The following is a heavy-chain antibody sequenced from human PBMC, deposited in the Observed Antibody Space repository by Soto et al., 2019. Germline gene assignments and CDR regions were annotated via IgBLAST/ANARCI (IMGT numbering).Heavy chain of an antibody. CDR1: GYIFTSYA. Sequence: ASVKVSCKASGYIFTSYAIHWVRQAPGQRLEWMGWINAGNGNTKYSQKFQGRVTITRDTSASTAYMELSSLRSEVTAVYYCARGPLRNWFDPWGQGTLVTVSS. V-gene: IGHV1-3*01. J-gene: IGHJ5*02. CDR2: INAGNGNT. CDR3: ARGPLRNWFDP.